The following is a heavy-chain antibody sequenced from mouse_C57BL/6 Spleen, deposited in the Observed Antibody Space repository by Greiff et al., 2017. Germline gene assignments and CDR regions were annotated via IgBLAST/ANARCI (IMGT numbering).Heavy chain of an antibody. CDR3: ARDLEITTVVEGAMDY. J-gene: IGHJ4*01. Sequence: EVKLQESGPGLVKPSQSLSLTCSVTGYSITSGYYWNWIRQFPGNKLEWMGYISYDGSNNYNPSLKNRISITRDTSKNQFFLKLNSVTTEDTATYYCARDLEITTVVEGAMDYWGQGTSVTVSS. CDR2: ISYDGSN. CDR1: GYSITSGYY. V-gene: IGHV3-6*01. D-gene: IGHD1-1*01.